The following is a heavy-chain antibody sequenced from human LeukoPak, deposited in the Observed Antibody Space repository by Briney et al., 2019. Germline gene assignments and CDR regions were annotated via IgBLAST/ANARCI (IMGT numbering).Heavy chain of an antibody. D-gene: IGHD3-3*01. CDR2: FDPGDGET. CDR3: AARITIFGVVQNWFDP. V-gene: IGHV1-24*01. CDR1: GYTLTELS. Sequence: GASVKVSCKVSGYTLTELSMHWVRQAPGKGLEWMGGFDPGDGETIYAQKFQGRVTMTEDTSTDTAYMELSSLRSEDTAVYYCAARITIFGVVQNWFDPWGQGTLVTVSS. J-gene: IGHJ5*02.